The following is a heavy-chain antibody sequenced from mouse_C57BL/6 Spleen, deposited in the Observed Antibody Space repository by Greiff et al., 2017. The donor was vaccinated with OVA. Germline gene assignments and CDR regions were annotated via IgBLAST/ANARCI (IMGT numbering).Heavy chain of an antibody. CDR1: GFTFSSYA. CDR3: ARENYGTLYYFDY. Sequence: EVQGVESGGGLVKPGGSLKLSCAASGFTFSSYAMSWVRQTPEKRLEWVATISDGGSYTYYPDNVKGRFTISRDNAKNNLYLQMSHLKSEDTAMYYCARENYGTLYYFDYWGQGTTLTVSS. V-gene: IGHV5-4*01. D-gene: IGHD1-1*01. J-gene: IGHJ2*01. CDR2: ISDGGSYT.